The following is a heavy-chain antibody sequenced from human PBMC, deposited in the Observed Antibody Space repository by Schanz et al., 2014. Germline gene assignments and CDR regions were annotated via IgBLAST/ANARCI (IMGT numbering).Heavy chain of an antibody. V-gene: IGHV3-11*01. D-gene: IGHD6-13*01. CDR3: ARLDSSSWYPRY. CDR2: ISNSGTTI. CDR1: GFTFSDYY. Sequence: QVPLVESGGGLVKPGGSLRLSCAASGFTFSDYYMSWIRQAPGKGLEWVSYISNSGTTIYYADSVKGRFTISRDNAKNSLYLQMNSLRVEDTAVYYCARLDSSSWYPRYWGQGTLVTVSS. J-gene: IGHJ4*02.